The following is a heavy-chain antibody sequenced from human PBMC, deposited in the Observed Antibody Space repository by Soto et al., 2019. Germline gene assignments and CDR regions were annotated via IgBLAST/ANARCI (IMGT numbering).Heavy chain of an antibody. CDR2: IIPIFGTA. V-gene: IGHV1-69*13. CDR1: GGTFSSYA. Sequence: SVKVSCKASGGTFSSYAISWVRQAPGQGLEWMGGIIPIFGTANYAQKFQGRVTITADESTSTAYMELSSLRSEDTAVYYCARDPVVGGWLSNMGDWFDPWGQGNLVTVSS. D-gene: IGHD2-8*01. CDR3: ARDPVVGGWLSNMGDWFDP. J-gene: IGHJ5*02.